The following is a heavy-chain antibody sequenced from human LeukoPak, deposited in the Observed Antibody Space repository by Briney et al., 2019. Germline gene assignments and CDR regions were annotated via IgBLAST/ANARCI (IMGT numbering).Heavy chain of an antibody. V-gene: IGHV3-53*01. D-gene: IGHD6-6*01. J-gene: IGHJ5*02. CDR3: ASSKSSSTGWFDP. CDR2: IYSGGST. Sequence: GGSLRLSCAASGFTVSSNYMSWVRQAPGKGLEWVSVIYSGGSTYYADSVKGRFTISRDNSKNTLYLQMNSLRAEDTAVYYCASSKSSSTGWFDPWGQGTLVTVSS. CDR1: GFTVSSNY.